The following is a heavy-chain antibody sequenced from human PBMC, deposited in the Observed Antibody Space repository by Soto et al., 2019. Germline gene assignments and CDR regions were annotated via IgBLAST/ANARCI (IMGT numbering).Heavy chain of an antibody. CDR2: IYYSGST. CDR1: GGSISSSSYY. Sequence: SETLSLTCTVSGGSISSSSYYWGWIRQPPGKGLEWIGSIYYSGSTYYNPSLKSRVTISVDTSKNQFSLKLSSVTAADTAVYYCARHKSGGDYVNFDYWGQGTLVT. CDR3: ARHKSGGDYVNFDY. D-gene: IGHD4-17*01. V-gene: IGHV4-39*01. J-gene: IGHJ4*02.